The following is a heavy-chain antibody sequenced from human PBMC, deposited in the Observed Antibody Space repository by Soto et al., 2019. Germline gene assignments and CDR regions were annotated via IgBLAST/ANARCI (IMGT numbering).Heavy chain of an antibody. CDR3: ASLIIPGYGMDV. Sequence: GGSLRLSCAAAGFTFSSYWMHWVRQAPGKGLVWVSRINSDGSSTSYADSVKGRFTISRDNAKNTLYLQMNSLRAEDTAVYYCASLIIPGYGMDVWGQGTTVTVSS. J-gene: IGHJ6*02. V-gene: IGHV3-74*01. D-gene: IGHD2-8*01. CDR2: INSDGSST. CDR1: GFTFSSYW.